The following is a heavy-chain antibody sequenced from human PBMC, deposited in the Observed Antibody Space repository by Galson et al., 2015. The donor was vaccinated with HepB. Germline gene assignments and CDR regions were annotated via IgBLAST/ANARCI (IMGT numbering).Heavy chain of an antibody. V-gene: IGHV3-21*06. CDR2: VSSSSIYK. CDR1: GFTFSTYS. D-gene: IGHD3-22*01. CDR3: ARGWGDIGGYYAFDY. Sequence: SLRLSCAASGFTFSTYSLNWVRRAPGKGLEWVSAVSSSSIYKYYADSVKGRFTISRDNAKSSLYVQMNNLRVEDTAVYYCARGWGDIGGYYAFDYWGKGALVTVSS. J-gene: IGHJ4*02.